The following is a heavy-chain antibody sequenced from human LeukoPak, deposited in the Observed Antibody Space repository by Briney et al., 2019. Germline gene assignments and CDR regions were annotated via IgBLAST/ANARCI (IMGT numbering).Heavy chain of an antibody. Sequence: ASVKVSFKASGYSFTGYYIHWVRQAPGQGLEWMGWINPNSGGTNYAQQFQGRVTMTRDTSISTAYMELSRLRSDDTALYYCARALVRISMTFWGQGTQVPVPS. J-gene: IGHJ4*02. V-gene: IGHV1-2*02. CDR3: ARALVRISMTF. CDR2: INPNSGGT. CDR1: GYSFTGYY. D-gene: IGHD2/OR15-2a*01.